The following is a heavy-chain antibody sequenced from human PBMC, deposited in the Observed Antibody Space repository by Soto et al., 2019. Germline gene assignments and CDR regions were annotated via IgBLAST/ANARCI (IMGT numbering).Heavy chain of an antibody. Sequence: QITLKESGPTLVKPTQTLTLTCTFSGFSLSTSGVGVGWIRQPPGKALEWLALIYWDDDKRYSPSLKSRLTITQDTSKNQVVLTMTNMDPVDTATYYCAHGYYSDSSGYYRYYFDYRGQGTLVTVSS. D-gene: IGHD3-22*01. CDR3: AHGYYSDSSGYYRYYFDY. CDR1: GFSLSTSGVG. V-gene: IGHV2-5*02. CDR2: IYWDDDK. J-gene: IGHJ4*02.